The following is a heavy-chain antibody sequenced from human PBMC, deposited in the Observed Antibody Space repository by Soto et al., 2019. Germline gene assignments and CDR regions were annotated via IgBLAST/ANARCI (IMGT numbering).Heavy chain of an antibody. CDR1: GFTFSSYA. CDR2: ISGSGGST. CDR3: AKGTVPAAIRSMCMDV. D-gene: IGHD2-2*01. Sequence: PGGSLRLSCAASGFTFSSYAMSWVRQAPGKGLEWVSAISGSGGSTYYADSVKGRFTISRDNSKNTLYLQMNSLRAEDTAVYYCAKGTVPAAIRSMCMDVWGQGTTVTVSS. V-gene: IGHV3-23*01. J-gene: IGHJ6*02.